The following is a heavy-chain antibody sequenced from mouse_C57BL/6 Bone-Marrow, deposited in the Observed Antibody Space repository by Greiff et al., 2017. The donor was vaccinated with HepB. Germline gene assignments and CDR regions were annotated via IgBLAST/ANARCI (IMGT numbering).Heavy chain of an antibody. Sequence: QVQLKQPGAELVKPGASVKVSCKASGYTFTSYWMHWVKQRPGQGLEWIGRIHPSDSDTNYNQKFKGKATLTVDKSSSTAYMQLSSLTSEDSAVYYCASSGWLLPYYAMDYWGQGTSVTVSS. D-gene: IGHD2-3*01. V-gene: IGHV1-74*01. CDR3: ASSGWLLPYYAMDY. CDR1: GYTFTSYW. CDR2: IHPSDSDT. J-gene: IGHJ4*01.